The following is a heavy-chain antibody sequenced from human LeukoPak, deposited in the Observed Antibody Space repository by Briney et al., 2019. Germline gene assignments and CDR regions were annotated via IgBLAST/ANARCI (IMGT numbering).Heavy chain of an antibody. Sequence: GGSLRLSCAASGFTFSSYAMSWVRQAPGKGLEWVSAISGSGGSTYYADSVKGRFTISRDNSKNTLYLQMNSLRAEDTAVYYCAKVPNYDYVWGSYRQRYYFDYWGQGTLVTVSS. V-gene: IGHV3-23*01. CDR2: ISGSGGST. J-gene: IGHJ4*02. D-gene: IGHD3-16*02. CDR3: AKVPNYDYVWGSYRQRYYFDY. CDR1: GFTFSSYA.